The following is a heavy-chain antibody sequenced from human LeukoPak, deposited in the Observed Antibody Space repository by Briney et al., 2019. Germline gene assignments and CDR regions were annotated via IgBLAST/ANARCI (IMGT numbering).Heavy chain of an antibody. CDR3: ARVVSGEVVPAAMLYYYYYYYMDV. V-gene: IGHV4-38-2*02. D-gene: IGHD2-2*01. CDR2: MYHSGST. Sequence: PSETLSLTCTVSGYSISSGHYWGWIRQPPGKGLEWIGSMYHSGSTYYNPPLKSRVTISEDTSKNQFSLKLRSVTAADTAVYYCARVVSGEVVPAAMLYYYYYYYMDVWGKGTTVTISS. CDR1: GYSISSGHY. J-gene: IGHJ6*03.